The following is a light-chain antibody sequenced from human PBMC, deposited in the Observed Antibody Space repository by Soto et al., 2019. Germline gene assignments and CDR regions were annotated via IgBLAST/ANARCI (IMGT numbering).Light chain of an antibody. CDR1: QTISSW. CDR3: QHYNSYSEA. Sequence: DIQMTQSPSTLSGSVGDRVTITCRASQTISSWLAWYQQKPGKAPKLLIYKASTLKSGVPSRFSGSGSGTEFTLTISILQTDEFATYYSQHYNSYSEAFGQGTKVELK. V-gene: IGKV1-5*03. CDR2: KAS. J-gene: IGKJ1*01.